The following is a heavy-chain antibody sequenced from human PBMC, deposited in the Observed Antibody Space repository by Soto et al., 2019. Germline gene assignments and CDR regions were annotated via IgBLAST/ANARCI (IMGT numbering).Heavy chain of an antibody. J-gene: IGHJ6*02. CDR1: GFTFRSYA. Sequence: EVQLLESGGGLVQPGGSLRLSYAASGFTFRSYAMSWVRQAPGKGLEWVSAISGSGGNTYYADSVKGRFTISRDNSKNTLYLQMNSLRADDTAVYYCAKGSIVDGPHCYGMDVWGQGTTVTVSS. CDR3: AKGSIVDGPHCYGMDV. V-gene: IGHV3-23*01. D-gene: IGHD2-21*01. CDR2: ISGSGGNT.